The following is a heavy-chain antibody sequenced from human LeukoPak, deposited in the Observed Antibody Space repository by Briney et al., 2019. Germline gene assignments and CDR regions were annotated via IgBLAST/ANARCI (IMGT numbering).Heavy chain of an antibody. Sequence: PSETLSLTCTVSGGSVSSSSYYWGWIRQPPGKGPEWIGNIYYTGSTYYNPSLKSRVTISVDTSKNQFSLKLSSVTAADTAVYYCARGPRTNSGSPDYDAFDVWGQGTMVTVSS. J-gene: IGHJ3*01. CDR3: ARGPRTNSGSPDYDAFDV. V-gene: IGHV4-39*07. D-gene: IGHD1-26*01. CDR1: GGSVSSSSYY. CDR2: IYYTGST.